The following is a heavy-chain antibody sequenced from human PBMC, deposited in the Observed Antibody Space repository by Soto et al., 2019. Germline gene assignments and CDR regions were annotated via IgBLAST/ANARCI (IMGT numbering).Heavy chain of an antibody. CDR2: IYYSGST. J-gene: IGHJ6*03. CDR1: GGSISSYY. V-gene: IGHV4-59*01. D-gene: IGHD5-12*01. CDR3: ARGVDSGYDFYYYYMDV. Sequence: QVQLQESGPGLVKPSETLSPTCTVSGGSISSYYWSWIRQPPGKGLEWIGYIYYSGSTNYNPSLKSRVTIAVDTSKNQFSLKLSSVTAADTAVYYCARGVDSGYDFYYYYMDVWGKGTTVTVSS.